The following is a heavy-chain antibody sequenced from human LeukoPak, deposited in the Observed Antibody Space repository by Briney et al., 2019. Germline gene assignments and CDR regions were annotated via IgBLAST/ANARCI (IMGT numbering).Heavy chain of an antibody. CDR2: ISSSGSTI. J-gene: IGHJ4*02. D-gene: IGHD2-2*01. CDR3: ARGYASSY. CDR1: GLSFSSYE. Sequence: PGGSLRLSCTASGLSFSSYEMNWVRQAPGKGLEWVSYISSSGSTIYYADSVKGRFTISRDNAKNSLYLQMNSLRDEDTAVYYRARGYASSYWGQGTLVTVSS. V-gene: IGHV3-48*03.